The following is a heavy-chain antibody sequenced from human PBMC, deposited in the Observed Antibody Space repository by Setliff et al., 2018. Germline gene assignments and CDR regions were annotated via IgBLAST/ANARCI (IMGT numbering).Heavy chain of an antibody. CDR2: TIPNFGTT. Sequence: SVKVSCKASGGTFSSYGISWVRQAPGQGLEWLGGTIPNFGTTSYAQEFQGRVTIITDESTSTAYMELSSLRFADTAVYYCAREGVDTRSSTDYRYYMDVWGKGTTVTVSS. D-gene: IGHD5-18*01. CDR1: GGTFSSYG. CDR3: AREGVDTRSSTDYRYYMDV. V-gene: IGHV1-69*05. J-gene: IGHJ6*03.